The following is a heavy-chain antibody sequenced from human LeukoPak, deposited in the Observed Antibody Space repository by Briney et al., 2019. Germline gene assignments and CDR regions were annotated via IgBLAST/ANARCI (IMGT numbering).Heavy chain of an antibody. D-gene: IGHD1-1*01. V-gene: IGHV4-59*01. CDR2: IYYSGST. CDR3: ARELGRPDGGYYYYYMDV. CDR1: GNSISSYY. J-gene: IGHJ6*03. Sequence: PSETLSLTCTVSGNSISSYYWSWIRQPPGKGLEWIGYIYYSGSTSYNPSLKSRVTISVDTSKNQFSLELSSVTAADTAVYYCARELGRPDGGYYYYYMDVWGKGTTVTVSS.